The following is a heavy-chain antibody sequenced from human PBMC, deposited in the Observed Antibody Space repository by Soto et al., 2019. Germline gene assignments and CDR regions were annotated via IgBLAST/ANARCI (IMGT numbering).Heavy chain of an antibody. CDR1: GGSISGYY. Sequence: SETLSLTCTVSGGSISGYYWTWIRQPPGKGLEWVGSLFYGGTTDYNPSLKSRLAMSLDTSKNHFSLKLRSVTAADTAVYYCARHRGPAPVYWGQGTLVTVSS. V-gene: IGHV4-39*01. J-gene: IGHJ4*02. D-gene: IGHD3-10*01. CDR3: ARHRGPAPVY. CDR2: LFYGGTT.